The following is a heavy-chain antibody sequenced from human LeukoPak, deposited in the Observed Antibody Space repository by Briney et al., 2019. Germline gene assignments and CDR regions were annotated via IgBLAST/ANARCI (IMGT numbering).Heavy chain of an antibody. Sequence: SETLSLTCTVSAGAITSYYWSWIRQPPGKGLEWIGYIYDSGSTNYNPSLKSRVTISVDTSKNQFSRKLSSVTAADTAVYYCASFRWSGSYYAYFDYWGQGTLVTVSS. J-gene: IGHJ4*02. V-gene: IGHV4-59*01. CDR1: AGAITSYY. D-gene: IGHD1-26*01. CDR2: IYDSGST. CDR3: ASFRWSGSYYAYFDY.